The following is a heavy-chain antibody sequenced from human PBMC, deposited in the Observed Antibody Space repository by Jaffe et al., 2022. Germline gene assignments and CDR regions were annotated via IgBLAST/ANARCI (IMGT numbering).Heavy chain of an antibody. CDR2: MYHSGST. Sequence: QVQLQESGPGLVKPSETLSLTCAVSGYSISGVYYWGWIRQPPGKGLEWVGTMYHSGSTSYNPSLESRVTISVDMSKNQFSLKLRSVTAADTAVYYCARSLYSGSYSYYDQWGQGTLVTVSS. J-gene: IGHJ4*02. CDR1: GYSISGVYY. D-gene: IGHD3-10*01. V-gene: IGHV4-38-2*01. CDR3: ARSLYSGSYSYYDQ.